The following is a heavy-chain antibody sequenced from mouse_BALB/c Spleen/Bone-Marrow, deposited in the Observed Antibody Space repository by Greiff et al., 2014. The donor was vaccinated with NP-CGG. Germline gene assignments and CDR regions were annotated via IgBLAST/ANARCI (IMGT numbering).Heavy chain of an antibody. J-gene: IGHJ2*01. CDR1: GFTFSSFG. Sequence: EVQLVESGGGLVQPGGSRKLSCAASGFTFSSFGMHWVRQAPERGLEWFAYISSGSSTIFYADTVKGRFTISRDNPKNTLFLQMTSLRSEDTAMYYCTRGGNWEDFDYWGQGTTLTVSS. D-gene: IGHD4-1*01. CDR3: TRGGNWEDFDY. CDR2: ISSGSSTI. V-gene: IGHV5-17*02.